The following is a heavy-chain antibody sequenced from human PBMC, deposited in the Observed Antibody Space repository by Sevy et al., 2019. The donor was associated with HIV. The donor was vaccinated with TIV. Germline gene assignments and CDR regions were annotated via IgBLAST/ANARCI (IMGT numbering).Heavy chain of an antibody. CDR1: GASISDFY. J-gene: IGHJ5*02. Sequence: SETLSLTCTVSGASISDFYWGWIRQPAGRGLEWIGRIHTNEKTDYNPSLKSRVTMSVDTSRNQFSLRLTSVTAADSAVYYCARGLGYNWFDPWGQETLVTVSS. V-gene: IGHV4-4*07. D-gene: IGHD3-16*01. CDR3: ARGLGYNWFDP. CDR2: IHTNEKT.